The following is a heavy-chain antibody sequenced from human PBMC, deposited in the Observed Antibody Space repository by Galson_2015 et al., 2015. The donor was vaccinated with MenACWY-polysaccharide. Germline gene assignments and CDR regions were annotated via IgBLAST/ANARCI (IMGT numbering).Heavy chain of an antibody. CDR3: TRDRPIDY. CDR1: GFTFGEYA. Sequence: SLRLSCAASGFTFGEYAMAWCRQAPGQGLEWVGFIRCKACGETTGYDSSVKGRFTISRDESKSTAYLYMNSLQTEDTAICYCTRDRPIDYWGQGTLVTVSS. J-gene: IGHJ4*02. V-gene: IGHV3-49*03. CDR2: IRCKACGETT.